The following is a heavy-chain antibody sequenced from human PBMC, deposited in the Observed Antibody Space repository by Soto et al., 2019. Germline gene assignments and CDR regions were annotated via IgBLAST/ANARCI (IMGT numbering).Heavy chain of an antibody. D-gene: IGHD3-3*01. Sequence: QVTLKESGPVLVKPTETLTLTCTVSGFSLSNARMGVSWIRQPPGKALEWLAHIFSNDEKSYSTSLKSRLTISKDTSKSQVVPTMTNMDPVDTATYYCATSTYYDFWSGYAGVYYYYYGMDVWGQGTTVTVSS. CDR2: IFSNDEK. V-gene: IGHV2-26*01. J-gene: IGHJ6*02. CDR1: GFSLSNARMG. CDR3: ATSTYYDFWSGYAGVYYYYYGMDV.